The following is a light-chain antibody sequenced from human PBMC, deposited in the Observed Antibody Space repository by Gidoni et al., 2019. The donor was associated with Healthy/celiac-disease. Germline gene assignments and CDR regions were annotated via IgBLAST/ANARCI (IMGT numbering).Light chain of an antibody. Sequence: EIVLTQSPATLSLSPGERATLSCRASQSVSSYLAWYQQKPGQAPRLLIYDASNRATGIPARFSGSGSGTDFTLTISSLEPEDFAVYYCQQRSNWPPITXXXXTRXEIK. CDR2: DAS. V-gene: IGKV3-11*01. CDR1: QSVSSY. CDR3: QQRSNWPPIT. J-gene: IGKJ5*01.